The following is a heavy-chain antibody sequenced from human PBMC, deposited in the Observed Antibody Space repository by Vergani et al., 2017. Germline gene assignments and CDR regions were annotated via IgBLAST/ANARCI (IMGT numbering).Heavy chain of an antibody. D-gene: IGHD3-22*01. CDR2: IDPSDSYT. CDR3: ANYWKYYYASSGYYQNDY. CDR1: GYSFTSYW. V-gene: IGHV5-10-1*03. Sequence: EVQLVQSGAEVKKPGESLRISCKGSGYSFTSYWISWVRQMPGKGLEWMGRIDPSDSYTNYSPSFQGHVTISADKSISTAYLQWSSLKASDTAMYYCANYWKYYYASSGYYQNDYWGRGTLVTVSS. J-gene: IGHJ4*02.